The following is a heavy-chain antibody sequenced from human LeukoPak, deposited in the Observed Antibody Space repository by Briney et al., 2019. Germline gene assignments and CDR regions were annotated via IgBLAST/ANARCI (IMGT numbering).Heavy chain of an antibody. V-gene: IGHV4-4*07. CDR2: IYTTGTT. Sequence: SETLSLTCSVSGGSINSYYWGWVRQPAGKGLEWIGRIYTTGTTNYSPSLKSRLSMSLDTSKNQFSLTLTSVTAADTAVYYCGRQGYTASYYFVDLWSPGTLVTVSS. CDR3: GRQGYTASYYFVDL. CDR1: GGSINSYY. J-gene: IGHJ4*02. D-gene: IGHD3-10*01.